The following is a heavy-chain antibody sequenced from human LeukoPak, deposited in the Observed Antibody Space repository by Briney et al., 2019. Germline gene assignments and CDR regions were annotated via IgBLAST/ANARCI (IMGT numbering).Heavy chain of an antibody. CDR2: IFYSGST. CDR3: ARHTGRVTTGFDY. Sequence: PSETLSLTCTVSGGSIGSSGDYWGWIRQPPGKGLEWIGSIFYSGSTYYNPSLKSRVTISVDTSKNQFSLKLSSVTAADTAVYYCARHTGRVTTGFDYWGQGTLVTVSS. J-gene: IGHJ4*02. CDR1: GGSIGSSGDY. V-gene: IGHV4-39*01. D-gene: IGHD4-11*01.